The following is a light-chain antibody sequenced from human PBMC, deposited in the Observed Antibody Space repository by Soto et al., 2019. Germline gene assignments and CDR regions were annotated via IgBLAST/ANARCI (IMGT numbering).Light chain of an antibody. V-gene: IGLV2-14*01. Sequence: QSVLTQPASVSGSPGQSITISCTATTSDVGDYNYVSWYQQYPGKAPKPIIYNVSNRPSGVSNRFSCSKSGDTASLTISGLQAEDEADYYCSSYTSRSSVIFGGGTKLTVL. CDR2: NVS. J-gene: IGLJ2*01. CDR1: TSDVGDYNY. CDR3: SSYTSRSSVI.